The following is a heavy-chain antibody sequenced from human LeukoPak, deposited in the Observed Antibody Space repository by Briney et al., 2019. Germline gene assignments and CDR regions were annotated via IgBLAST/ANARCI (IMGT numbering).Heavy chain of an antibody. Sequence: GGSLRLSCAASGFTLSTYAMSWVRQTPGKGLEWVAATSSSDAGTYHADSVRGRFTISRDNSKNTLYLQMNSLRAEDTAVYYCARVLSSGWKYYFDYWGQGTLVTVSS. CDR3: ARVLSSGWKYYFDY. CDR1: GFTLSTYA. D-gene: IGHD6-19*01. CDR2: TSSSDAGT. J-gene: IGHJ4*02. V-gene: IGHV3-23*01.